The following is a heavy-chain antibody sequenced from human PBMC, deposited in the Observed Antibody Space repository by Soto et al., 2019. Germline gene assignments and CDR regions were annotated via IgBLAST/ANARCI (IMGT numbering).Heavy chain of an antibody. CDR3: AREVPRCSGDTCWDY. Sequence: EVQLVESGGGLVKPGESLRLSCAASGFMFTSYSMHWVRQAPGKGLEWVSYTSSSSRTIYYADSVKGRFTISRDNGKNSLSLQMNSLRAEDTAVYYCAREVPRCSGDTCWDYWGRGTLVTVSS. J-gene: IGHJ4*02. V-gene: IGHV3-48*01. CDR1: GFMFTSYS. CDR2: TSSSSRTI. D-gene: IGHD2-15*01.